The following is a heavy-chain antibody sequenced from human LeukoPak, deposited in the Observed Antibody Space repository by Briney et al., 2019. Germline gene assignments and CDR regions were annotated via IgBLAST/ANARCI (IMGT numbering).Heavy chain of an antibody. CDR1: ASSFTSYW. CDR2: IYPGDSDT. J-gene: IGHJ4*02. D-gene: IGHD6-6*01. CDR3: ARRAQLVGDY. Sequence: GGSLQISCKGSASSFTSYWIGWERQLPGKGLEWMGIIYPGDSDTRYSPSFQGQVTISADKSISTAYLQWSSLKAADTAMYYCARRAQLVGDYWGQGTLVTVSS. V-gene: IGHV5-51*01.